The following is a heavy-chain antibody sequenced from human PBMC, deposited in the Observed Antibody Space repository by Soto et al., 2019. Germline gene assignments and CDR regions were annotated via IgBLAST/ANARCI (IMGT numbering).Heavy chain of an antibody. Sequence: QVQLVQSGAEVKKPGSSVKVSCKASGGTFSSYVISWVRQAPGQGLEWMGGIIPIFGTANYAQKFQGRVTITADESTSTAYMELSSLRSEDTAVYYCARDSGAYCGGDCYHHDAFDIWGQGTMVTVSS. CDR2: IIPIFGTA. V-gene: IGHV1-69*01. D-gene: IGHD2-21*02. J-gene: IGHJ3*02. CDR3: ARDSGAYCGGDCYHHDAFDI. CDR1: GGTFSSYV.